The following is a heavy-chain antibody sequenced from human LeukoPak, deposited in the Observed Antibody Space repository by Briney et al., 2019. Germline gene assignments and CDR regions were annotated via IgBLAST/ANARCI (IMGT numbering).Heavy chain of an antibody. CDR3: AKDGGSSWYKHTSYYYYYYMDV. Sequence: GGSLRLSCAASRFTFSSYAMSWVRQAPGKGLEWVSTISGSGGSTYYADSVKGRFTISRDNSKNSLYLQMNSLRAEDTALYYCAKDGGSSWYKHTSYYYYYYMDVWGKGTTVTVSS. V-gene: IGHV3-23*01. CDR2: ISGSGGST. J-gene: IGHJ6*03. CDR1: RFTFSSYA. D-gene: IGHD6-13*01.